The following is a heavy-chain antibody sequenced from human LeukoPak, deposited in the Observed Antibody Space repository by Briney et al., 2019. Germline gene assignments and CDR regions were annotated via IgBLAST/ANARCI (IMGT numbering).Heavy chain of an antibody. D-gene: IGHD6-25*01. V-gene: IGHV3-74*01. CDR2: INSDGSST. CDR3: ARGATNTLAMYSSGSTYYMDV. CDR1: GFTFSSYW. J-gene: IGHJ6*03. Sequence: GGSLRLSCAASGFTFSSYWMHWVRQAPGKGLVWVSRINSDGSSTSYADSVKGRFTISRDNAKNTLYLQMNSLRAEDTAVYYCARGATNTLAMYSSGSTYYMDVWGKGTTVTVSS.